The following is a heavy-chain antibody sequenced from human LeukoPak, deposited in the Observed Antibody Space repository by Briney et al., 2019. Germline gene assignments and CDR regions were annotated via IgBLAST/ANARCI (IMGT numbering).Heavy chain of an antibody. CDR2: ISGDCRST. CDR1: GFTFDDYA. Sequence: GGSLRLSCAASGFTFDDYAMHWVRQAPRKGLEWVSLISGDCRSTYFADSVKGRFTISRDNSKNSLYLQMNSLRTEDTALYYCANAYRYYDSSCQHWGQGTLVTVSS. J-gene: IGHJ1*01. V-gene: IGHV3-43*02. CDR3: ANAYRYYDSSCQH. D-gene: IGHD3-22*01.